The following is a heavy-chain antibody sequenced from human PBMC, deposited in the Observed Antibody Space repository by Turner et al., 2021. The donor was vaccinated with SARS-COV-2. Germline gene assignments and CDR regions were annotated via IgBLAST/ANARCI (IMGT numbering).Heavy chain of an antibody. V-gene: IGHV1-24*01. CDR2: FDPEDVET. CDR1: GYTLTELS. CDR3: ATGYAYCGGDCSIHY. D-gene: IGHD2-21*02. J-gene: IGHJ4*02. Sequence: VQLVQSGAEVKKPGASVKVYCKVSGYTLTELSMHWVRQAPGKGLEWMGGFDPEDVETIYAQKFQGRVTMTEDTSTDTAYMELSSLRSEDTAVYYCATGYAYCGGDCSIHYWGQGTLVTVSS.